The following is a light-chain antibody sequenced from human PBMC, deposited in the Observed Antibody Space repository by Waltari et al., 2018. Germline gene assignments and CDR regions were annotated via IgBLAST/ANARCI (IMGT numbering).Light chain of an antibody. CDR2: DVN. J-gene: IGLJ1*01. Sequence: QSALTQPASVSGSPGQSITISCPGTSSALGAYNFVSCYQKHPGKAPKVILYDVNNRPSGVSSSFSGSKSGNTASLTISGLQAEDEADYYCSSYTTGSTRYVFGSGTKVTVL. CDR1: SSALGAYNF. V-gene: IGLV2-14*03. CDR3: SSYTTGSTRYV.